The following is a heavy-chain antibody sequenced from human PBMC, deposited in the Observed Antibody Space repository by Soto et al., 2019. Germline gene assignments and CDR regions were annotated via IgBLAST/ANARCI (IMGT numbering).Heavy chain of an antibody. CDR1: GYTFTSYG. CDR2: ISAYNGNT. Sequence: QVQLVQSGAEVKKPGASVKVSCKASGYTFTSYGIGWVRQAPGQGLEWMGWISAYNGNTNYAQKLQGRVTMTTDTSTSTAYMELRSLRSDDTAVYYCAREKERRLTFGGVIVSHSDYWGQGTLVTVSS. J-gene: IGHJ4*02. CDR3: AREKERRLTFGGVIVSHSDY. D-gene: IGHD3-16*02. V-gene: IGHV1-18*01.